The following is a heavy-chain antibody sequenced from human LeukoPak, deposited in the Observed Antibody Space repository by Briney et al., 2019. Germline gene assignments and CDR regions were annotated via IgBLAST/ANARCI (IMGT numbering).Heavy chain of an antibody. Sequence: SETLPLTCTVSGGSISSYYWSWIRQPPGKGLEWIGYIYYSGSTNYNPSLKSRVTISVDTSKNQFSLKLSSVTAADTAVYYCARGLMVAVAGRGEFHYWGQGTLVTVSS. CDR2: IYYSGST. D-gene: IGHD6-13*01. CDR1: GGSISSYY. V-gene: IGHV4-59*01. J-gene: IGHJ4*02. CDR3: ARGLMVAVAGRGEFHY.